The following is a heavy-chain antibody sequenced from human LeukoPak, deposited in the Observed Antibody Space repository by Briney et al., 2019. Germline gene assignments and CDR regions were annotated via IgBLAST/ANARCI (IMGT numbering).Heavy chain of an antibody. V-gene: IGHV3-21*01. J-gene: IGHJ3*01. D-gene: IGHD2-2*01. CDR2: ISSNGRYI. Sequence: PGGSLRLSCAASGFLFSSHSMNWVRQAPGKGLEWVASISSNGRYISYADSVKGRFTIPRDNAKRSLSLQMNSLRADDTAIYYCARESFPVEPVAFDAFDFWGQGTMVTVSS. CDR1: GFLFSSHS. CDR3: ARESFPVEPVAFDAFDF.